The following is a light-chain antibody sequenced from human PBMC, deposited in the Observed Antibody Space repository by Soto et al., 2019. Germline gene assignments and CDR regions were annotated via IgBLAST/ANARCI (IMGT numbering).Light chain of an antibody. Sequence: QSVLTQPPSASGTPGQRVTISCSGSSSNIGSNTVNWYQQLPGTAPKLLIYSNNQRPSGVPDRFSGSKSGTSASLAISGLHSEDEADYYCAAWDDSLNVCYVFGTGTKLTVL. CDR3: AAWDDSLNVCYV. V-gene: IGLV1-44*01. J-gene: IGLJ1*01. CDR2: SNN. CDR1: SSNIGSNT.